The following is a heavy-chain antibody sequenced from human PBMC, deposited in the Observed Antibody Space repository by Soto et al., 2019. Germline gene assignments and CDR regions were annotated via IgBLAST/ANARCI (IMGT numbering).Heavy chain of an antibody. Sequence: QVQLVQSGAEVKKPGASVKVSCKAFGYTFTSYHINWVRQATGQGFEFMGWMDPNSGDTGYAQEFQGRVTMTRDTSISTAYMELSSLRSEDTAVYFCVRVGQGRIGPWGQGTLVTVSS. J-gene: IGHJ5*02. CDR2: MDPNSGDT. CDR1: GYTFTSYH. CDR3: VRVGQGRIGP. V-gene: IGHV1-8*01.